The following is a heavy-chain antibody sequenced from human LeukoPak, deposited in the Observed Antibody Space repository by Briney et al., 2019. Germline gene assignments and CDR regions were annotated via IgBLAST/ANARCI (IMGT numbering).Heavy chain of an antibody. CDR2: IYPGDSDT. D-gene: IGHD3-9*01. CDR3: GRLRDGNYDVLTGYFPYYFDY. Sequence: GESLKISCKGSGYNFPNSWIGWVRQMPGKGLEWMGIIYPGDSDTRYSPSFQDQVTISADESIRTAYLQWSSLTASDTAMYYCGRLRDGNYDVLTGYFPYYFDYWGQGTLVTVSS. V-gene: IGHV5-51*01. J-gene: IGHJ4*02. CDR1: GYNFPNSW.